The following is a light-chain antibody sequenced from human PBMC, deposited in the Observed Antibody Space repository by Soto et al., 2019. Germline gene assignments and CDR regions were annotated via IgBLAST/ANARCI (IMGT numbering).Light chain of an antibody. CDR2: GAS. CDR3: QQRSNWPPIT. CDR1: QSVSSS. V-gene: IGKV3-11*01. Sequence: EMVMTQSPATLSVSPGERATLSCRASQSVSSSLAWYQQKPGQAPRLLIYGASTRATGIPARFSGSGSGTDFTLTISSLEPEDFAVYYCQQRSNWPPITFGQGTRLEIK. J-gene: IGKJ5*01.